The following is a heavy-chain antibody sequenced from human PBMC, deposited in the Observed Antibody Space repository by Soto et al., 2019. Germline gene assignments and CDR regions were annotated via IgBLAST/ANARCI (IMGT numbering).Heavy chain of an antibody. CDR2: ISRDGGTK. J-gene: IGHJ4*02. CDR3: TGEVASRY. D-gene: IGHD2-8*02. V-gene: IGHV3-30*03. Sequence: QVQLVESGGGVVQPGRSLRLSCAVSGFTVSTYGMHWVRQAPGKGLEWVAVISRDGGTKYYADSVKGRFTISRDNSRNTLFLEMNSLRDDDMAVYYCTGEVASRYWGQGTLDTVSS. CDR1: GFTVSTYG.